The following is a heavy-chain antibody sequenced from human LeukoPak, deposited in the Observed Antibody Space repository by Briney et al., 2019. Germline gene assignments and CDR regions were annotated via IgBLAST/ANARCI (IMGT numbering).Heavy chain of an antibody. CDR2: ISSGGNYK. J-gene: IGHJ4*02. CDR3: ARDTRQTSVTNFDS. V-gene: IGHV3-21*06. Sequence: GGSLRLSCATSGFTFSSYAMDWVRQAPGKGLEWVSSISSGGNYKYYGDSVWGRFTISRDDAKNSLYLEMNSLRAEDTAVYYSARDTRQTSVTNFDSWGQGTLVIVS. CDR1: GFTFSSYA. D-gene: IGHD4-17*01.